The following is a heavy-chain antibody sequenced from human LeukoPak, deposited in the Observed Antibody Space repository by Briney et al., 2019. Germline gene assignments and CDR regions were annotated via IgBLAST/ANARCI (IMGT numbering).Heavy chain of an antibody. Sequence: SETLSLTCTVSGDSISSGGSYWSWTRQHPGEGLEWIGYIYYSGTTNYNPSLKSRVTISVDTSKNQFSLKLSSVTAADTAVYYCARAACRCTSVYAGYYYGMDVWGQGGTATVSS. V-gene: IGHV4-31*03. CDR2: IYYSGTT. D-gene: IGHD2-2*01. CDR3: ARAACRCTSVYAGYYYGMDV. J-gene: IGHJ6*02. CDR1: GDSISSGGSY.